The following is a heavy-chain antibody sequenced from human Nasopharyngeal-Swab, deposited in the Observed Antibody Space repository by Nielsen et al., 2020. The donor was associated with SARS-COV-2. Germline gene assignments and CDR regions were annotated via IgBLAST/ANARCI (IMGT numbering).Heavy chain of an antibody. CDR3: ARDVAIVGATLEN. J-gene: IGHJ4*02. CDR1: DFTMSRND. D-gene: IGHD1-26*01. CDR2: ISSSSSTS. Sequence: GGSLRLSCAASDFTMSRNDMHWVRQAPGKGLEWVAYISSSSSTSYYADSVKGRFTISRDNPKNSLYLQMNSLRDEDTALYYCARDVAIVGATLENWGQGTLVTVSS. V-gene: IGHV3-48*02.